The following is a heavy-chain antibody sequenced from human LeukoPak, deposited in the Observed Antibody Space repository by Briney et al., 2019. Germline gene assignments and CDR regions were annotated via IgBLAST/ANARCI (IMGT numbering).Heavy chain of an antibody. D-gene: IGHD3-22*01. J-gene: IGHJ6*02. Sequence: SVKVSCKASGGTFSSYAISWVRQAPGQGLEWMGGIIPIFGTANYAQKFQGRVTITADESTSTAYMGLSSLRSEDTAVYYCARPFLYYYDSSGYYGQTGMDVWGQGTTVTVSS. CDR2: IIPIFGTA. CDR1: GGTFSSYA. V-gene: IGHV1-69*01. CDR3: ARPFLYYYDSSGYYGQTGMDV.